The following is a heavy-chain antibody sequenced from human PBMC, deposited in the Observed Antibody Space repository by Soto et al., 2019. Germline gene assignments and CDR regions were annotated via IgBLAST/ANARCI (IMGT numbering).Heavy chain of an antibody. J-gene: IGHJ4*02. V-gene: IGHV3-23*01. CDR1: GFTFSSYA. CDR3: AKDPRGIVVVTLFDY. CDR2: ISGSGGST. Sequence: GGSLRLSCAASGFTFSSYAMSWVRQAPGKGLEWVSAISGSGGSTYYADSVKGRFTISRDNSKNTLYLQMNSLRAEDTAVYYCAKDPRGIVVVTLFDYWGQGTLVTVSS. D-gene: IGHD3-22*01.